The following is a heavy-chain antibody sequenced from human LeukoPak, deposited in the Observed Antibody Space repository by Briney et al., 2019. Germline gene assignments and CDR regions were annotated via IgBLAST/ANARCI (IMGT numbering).Heavy chain of an antibody. Sequence: GASVKVSCKASGYTLTGYYLHWVRQAPGQGLEWMGWINPNTGATHSAQKFQSRITMTRDTSISTAYMDVSRLRSDDTAVYYCARDRVGSGWPRPYYFEVWGQGTLVTVSS. CDR2: INPNTGAT. D-gene: IGHD6-19*01. CDR1: GYTLTGYY. V-gene: IGHV1-2*02. J-gene: IGHJ4*02. CDR3: ARDRVGSGWPRPYYFEV.